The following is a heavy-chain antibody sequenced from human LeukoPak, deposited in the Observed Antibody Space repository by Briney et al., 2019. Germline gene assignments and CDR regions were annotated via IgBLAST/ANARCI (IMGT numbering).Heavy chain of an antibody. J-gene: IGHJ4*02. Sequence: GGSLRFSCEASGLSFGGYGMHRVRQAPGKGLEWVEAISYQGTDKYHGDSVKGRFTISRANSKNTLYLQMDSLRDDDTAVYFCARDRGITMVRGVAQRGGFDKWGQGTLVAVAS. D-gene: IGHD3-10*01. CDR1: GLSFGGYG. CDR3: ARDRGITMVRGVAQRGGFDK. V-gene: IGHV3-33*01. CDR2: ISYQGTDK.